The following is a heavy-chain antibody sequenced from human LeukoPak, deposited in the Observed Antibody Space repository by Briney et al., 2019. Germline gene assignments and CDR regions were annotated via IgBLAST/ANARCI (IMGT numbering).Heavy chain of an antibody. Sequence: GGALRLSCAASGFTFSDYRMNWVRKAPEKGLEWVSSISTGSNYIYYADSVKGRFTVSRDNAKNSLSLQMNSLRAEDTAVYYCARDYGGNSYYFDYWGQGTLVTVSS. J-gene: IGHJ4*02. D-gene: IGHD4-23*01. CDR1: GFTFSDYR. CDR2: ISTGSNYI. CDR3: ARDYGGNSYYFDY. V-gene: IGHV3-21*01.